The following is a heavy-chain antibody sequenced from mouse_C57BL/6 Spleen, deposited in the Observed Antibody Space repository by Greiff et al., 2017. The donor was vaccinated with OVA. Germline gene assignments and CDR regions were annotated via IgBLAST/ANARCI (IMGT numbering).Heavy chain of an antibody. CDR2: IDPQTGGT. V-gene: IGHV1-15*01. D-gene: IGHD1-1*01. J-gene: IGHJ1*03. Sequence: VQLQQSGAELVRPGASVTLSCKASGYTFTDYEMHWVKQTPVHGLEWIGAIDPQTGGTAYNQKFKGKAILTADKSSSTAYMELRSLTSEDSAVYYCTRGNYGSRGYFDVWGTGTTVTVSS. CDR3: TRGNYGSRGYFDV. CDR1: GYTFTDYE.